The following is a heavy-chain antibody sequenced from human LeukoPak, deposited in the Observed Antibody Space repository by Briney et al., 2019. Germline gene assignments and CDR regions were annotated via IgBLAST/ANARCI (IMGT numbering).Heavy chain of an antibody. J-gene: IGHJ6*02. CDR2: IIPILGIA. V-gene: IGHV1-69*04. CDR1: GGTFSSYA. CDR3: ARVGRGSSSYYYYYGMDV. D-gene: IGHD6-13*01. Sequence: ASVKVSCKASGGTFSSYAISWVRQAPGQGLEWMGRIIPILGIANYAQKFQGRVTITADKSTSTAYMELSSLRSEDTAVYYCARVGRGSSSYYYYYGMDVWGQGTTVTVSS.